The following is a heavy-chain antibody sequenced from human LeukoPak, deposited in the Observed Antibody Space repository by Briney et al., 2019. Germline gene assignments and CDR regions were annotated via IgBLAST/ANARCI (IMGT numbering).Heavy chain of an antibody. CDR3: AKKRLAGAGGNHMDV. V-gene: IGHV3-23*01. D-gene: IGHD6-13*01. J-gene: IGHJ6*03. CDR2: MRGISDRV. CDR1: GFTFTTYA. Sequence: GGSLRLSCAASGFTFTTYAMSWVRQAPAKGLEWVSIMRGISDRVDYADSVKGRFTISRDNSNNMVYLQMNSLRAEDTALYYCAKKRLAGAGGNHMDVWGKGTTVTVSS.